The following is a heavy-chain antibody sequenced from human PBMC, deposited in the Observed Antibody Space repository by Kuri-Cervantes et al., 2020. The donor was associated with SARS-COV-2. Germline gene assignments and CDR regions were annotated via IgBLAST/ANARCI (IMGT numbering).Heavy chain of an antibody. CDR2: IYYSGST. CDR3: ARSRGAIDY. J-gene: IGHJ4*02. Sequence: PETLSLTCTVSGGSISSYYWSWIRQPPGKGLEWIGYIYYSGSTNYNPSLKSRVTISVDTSKNQFSLKLSSVTAADTAVYYCARSRGAIDYWGQGTLVTVSS. V-gene: IGHV4-59*01. CDR1: GGSISSYY. D-gene: IGHD1-26*01.